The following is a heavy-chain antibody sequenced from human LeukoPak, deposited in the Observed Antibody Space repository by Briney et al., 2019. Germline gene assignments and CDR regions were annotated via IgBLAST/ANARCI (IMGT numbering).Heavy chain of an antibody. CDR2: VSGGGDYT. CDR1: QFTFSYYA. Sequence: GGSLRLSCSASQFTFSYYAMTWVRQAPGKGLEWVSGVSGGGDYTYYADSVKGRFTISRDNSKNTLYLQLNSLRVEDTAVYYCAKEIYAYGSRGFDYWGQGTLVTVSS. CDR3: AKEIYAYGSRGFDY. J-gene: IGHJ4*02. D-gene: IGHD3-10*01. V-gene: IGHV3-23*01.